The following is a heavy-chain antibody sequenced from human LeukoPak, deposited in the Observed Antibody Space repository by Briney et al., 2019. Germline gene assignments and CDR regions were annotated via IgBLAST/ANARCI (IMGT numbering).Heavy chain of an antibody. CDR1: GASISSCY. J-gene: IGHJ6*03. D-gene: IGHD2-2*02. Sequence: SETLSLTCTVSGASISSCYWSWIRQPPGKGLEWIGYMYYSGSTNYNPSLKSRVTISVDTSKNQFSLKLSSVTAADTAVYYCARVSDTDYYYYYMDVWGKGTTVTVSS. CDR2: MYYSGST. V-gene: IGHV4-59*01. CDR3: ARVSDTDYYYYYMDV.